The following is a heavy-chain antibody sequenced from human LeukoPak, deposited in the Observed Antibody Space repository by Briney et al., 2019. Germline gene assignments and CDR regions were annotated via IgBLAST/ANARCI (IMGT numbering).Heavy chain of an antibody. V-gene: IGHV3-30*04. CDR2: VAFDGKNK. J-gene: IGHJ4*02. CDR3: ARQGCAAGSCYLDY. D-gene: IGHD2-15*01. CDR1: GFTFSSYA. Sequence: PGGSLRLSCVVSGFTFSSYAMHWVRQAPGKGLDWVAVVAFDGKNKYYADSVKGRFTISRDNSGNTLSLQMNSLRVEDTALYYCARQGCAAGSCYLDYWGQGILVTVSP.